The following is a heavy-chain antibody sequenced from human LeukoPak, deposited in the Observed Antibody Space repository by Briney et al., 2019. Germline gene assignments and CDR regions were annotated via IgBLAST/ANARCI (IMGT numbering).Heavy chain of an antibody. Sequence: GGSLRLSCSASGVTFSSHEMHWVRQAPGKGLEYVSAISSNGGSTYYADSVKGRFTISRDNSKNTLYLQMSSLRAEDTAVYYCAREEATYFAYGGQGTLVTVSS. V-gene: IGHV3-64D*09. D-gene: IGHD1-26*01. CDR3: AREEATYFAY. CDR2: ISSNGGST. CDR1: GVTFSSHE. J-gene: IGHJ4*02.